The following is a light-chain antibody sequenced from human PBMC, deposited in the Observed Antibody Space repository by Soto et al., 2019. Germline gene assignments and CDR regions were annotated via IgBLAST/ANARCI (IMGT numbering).Light chain of an antibody. V-gene: IGKV1-5*03. CDR3: QQYNTYSWT. J-gene: IGKJ1*01. CDR2: KAS. CDR1: QSISRG. Sequence: DIQMTQSPSTVSASAGDRVTITCLASQSISRGLAWYQQKPGKDPKGLIYKASSIESGVPSSFSGSGSGTEFTLTISSLQPDDFATYYCQQYNTYSWTFGEGTKVEIK.